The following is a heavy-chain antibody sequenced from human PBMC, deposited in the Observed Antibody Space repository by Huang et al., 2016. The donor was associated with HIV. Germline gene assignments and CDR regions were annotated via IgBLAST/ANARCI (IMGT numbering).Heavy chain of an antibody. D-gene: IGHD2-21*02. J-gene: IGHJ5*02. CDR2: INSDGTTT. Sequence: QLVESGGGLVKPGGSLRLSCAASGFNLSTYWVHWVRQAPGEGRVWMSRINSDGTTTSYAESVKGRFSVSRDNAKNTVFLQMDSLRGEDTAVYYCTREGDPHFNWFDPWGRGTLVTVSS. V-gene: IGHV3-74*01. CDR1: GFNLSTYW. CDR3: TREGDPHFNWFDP.